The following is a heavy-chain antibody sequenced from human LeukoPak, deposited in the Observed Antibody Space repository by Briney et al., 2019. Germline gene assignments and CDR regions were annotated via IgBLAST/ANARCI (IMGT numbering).Heavy chain of an antibody. Sequence: GGSLRLSCAASGFIFNNYGMSWVRQDPGKGLEWVSGLSGSGGSIWYADSVKGRFTISRDNPKNTLYLQMNSLRAEDTAIYYCVKARGAGSHKDWYFDYWGQGTLVTVSS. J-gene: IGHJ4*02. CDR3: VKARGAGSHKDWYFDY. V-gene: IGHV3-23*01. D-gene: IGHD3/OR15-3a*01. CDR2: LSGSGGSI. CDR1: GFIFNNYG.